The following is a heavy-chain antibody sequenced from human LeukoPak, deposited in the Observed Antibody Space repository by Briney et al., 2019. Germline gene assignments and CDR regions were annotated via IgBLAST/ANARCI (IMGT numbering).Heavy chain of an antibody. Sequence: GGSLRLSCAASGFTFSSDYMSWVRQAPGKGLEWVSVIYSGGSTYYADSVKGRFTISRDNSKNTLYLQMNSLRAEDTAVYYCGRESDFACPAVDVWGQGPTVTVPS. CDR2: IYSGGST. CDR3: GRESDFACPAVDV. V-gene: IGHV3-53*01. J-gene: IGHJ6*02. CDR1: GFTFSSDY. D-gene: IGHD3-9*01.